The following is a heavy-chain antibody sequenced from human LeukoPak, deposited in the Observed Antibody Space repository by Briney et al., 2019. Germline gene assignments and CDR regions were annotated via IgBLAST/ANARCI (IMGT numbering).Heavy chain of an antibody. Sequence: PGGSLRLSCAASGFTFSSYWMHWVRQAPGKGLVWVSRINSDGSSTSYADSVKGRFTISRDNAKNTLYPQMNSLRAEDTAVYYCARGPSRFLEWLFKMELDYWGQGTLVTVSS. CDR1: GFTFSSYW. CDR2: INSDGSST. D-gene: IGHD3-3*01. CDR3: ARGPSRFLEWLFKMELDY. V-gene: IGHV3-74*01. J-gene: IGHJ4*02.